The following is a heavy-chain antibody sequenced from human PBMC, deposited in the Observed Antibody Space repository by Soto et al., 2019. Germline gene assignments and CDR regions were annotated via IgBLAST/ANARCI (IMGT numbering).Heavy chain of an antibody. Sequence: GGSSRLSCATSGFSFSDHNMSWLRQIPGKGLEWVAVISYDGSNKYYADSVKGRFTISRDNSKNTLYLQMNSLRAEDTAVYDCADSATGTYFGYWGEGPLVTVSS. J-gene: IGHJ4*02. CDR3: ADSATGTYFGY. D-gene: IGHD3-9*01. V-gene: IGHV3-30-3*01. CDR2: ISYDGSNK. CDR1: GFSFSDHN.